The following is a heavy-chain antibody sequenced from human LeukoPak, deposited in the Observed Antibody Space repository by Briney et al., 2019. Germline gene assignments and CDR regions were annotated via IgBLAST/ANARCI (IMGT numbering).Heavy chain of an antibody. D-gene: IGHD3-22*01. CDR1: GFTFSSYA. CDR3: AREMYYYNRSGPFAH. CDR2: ISYDGSNK. V-gene: IGHV3-30*01. J-gene: IGHJ4*02. Sequence: GRSLRLSCAASGFTFSSYAMHWVRQAPGKGLEWVAVISYDGSNKYYADSVKGRFTISRDNSKNTLYLQMNSLRAEDTAVYYCAREMYYYNRSGPFAHGAKGTLVTVS.